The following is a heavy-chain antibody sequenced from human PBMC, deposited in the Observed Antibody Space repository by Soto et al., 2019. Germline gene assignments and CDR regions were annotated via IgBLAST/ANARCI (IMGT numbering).Heavy chain of an antibody. D-gene: IGHD3-10*01. CDR3: ARVSPPMVRGIYYYYYYYGMDV. CDR1: GGSISSGGYS. Sequence: PSETLPLTCAVSGGSISSGGYSWSWIRQPPGKGLEWIGYIYYSGSTNYNPSLKSRVTISVDTSKNQFSLKLSSVTAADTAVYYCARVSPPMVRGIYYYYYYYGMDVWGQGTTVTVSS. J-gene: IGHJ6*02. CDR2: IYYSGST. V-gene: IGHV4-30-2*05.